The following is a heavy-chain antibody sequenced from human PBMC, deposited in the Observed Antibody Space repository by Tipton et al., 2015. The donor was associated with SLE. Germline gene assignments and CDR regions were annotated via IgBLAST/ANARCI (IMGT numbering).Heavy chain of an antibody. CDR1: GGSFSGYY. V-gene: IGHV4-34*01. CDR3: ARDRAAAGTYGMDV. CDR2: INHSGST. D-gene: IGHD6-13*01. J-gene: IGHJ6*02. Sequence: LRLSCAVYGGSFSGYYWSWIRQPPGKGLEWIGEINHSGSTNYNPSLKSRVTLSLDTSKNQFSLKLSSVTAADTAVYYCARDRAAAGTYGMDVWDQGP.